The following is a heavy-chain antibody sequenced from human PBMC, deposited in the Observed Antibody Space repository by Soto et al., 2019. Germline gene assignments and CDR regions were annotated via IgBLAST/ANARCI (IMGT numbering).Heavy chain of an antibody. CDR1: GLSFSLYS. CDR3: AINDRPASRIDY. D-gene: IGHD3-22*01. V-gene: IGHV3-23*01. J-gene: IGHJ4*02. Sequence: VQLLESGGGLVQPGGSLRLSCAPSGLSFSLYSMGWVRQAPGKGLEWVSDISGSGRNIHYADSVKGRFTISRDNSKNSLSPQMNCLRVEYTAISYCAINDRPASRIDYWGQGTLVSVSS. CDR2: ISGSGRNI.